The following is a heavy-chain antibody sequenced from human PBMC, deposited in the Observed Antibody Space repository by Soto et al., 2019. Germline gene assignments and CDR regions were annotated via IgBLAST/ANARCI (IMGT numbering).Heavy chain of an antibody. V-gene: IGHV3-30*03. CDR2: ISYDGSNK. CDR3: ARVSPDNYFDY. CDR1: GFTFSSYG. D-gene: IGHD3-3*02. Sequence: GGSLRLSCAASGFTFSSYGMHWVRQAPGKGLEWVAVISYDGSNKYYADSVKGRFTISRDNSKNTLYLQMNSLRAEDTAVYYCARVSPDNYFDYWGQGTLVTVSS. J-gene: IGHJ4*02.